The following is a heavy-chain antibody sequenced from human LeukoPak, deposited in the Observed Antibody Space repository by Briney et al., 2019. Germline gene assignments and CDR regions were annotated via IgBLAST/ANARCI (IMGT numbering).Heavy chain of an antibody. J-gene: IGHJ4*02. CDR2: ISYDGSNK. CDR3: AKDSSGYPFDY. V-gene: IGHV3-30*18. Sequence: GGSLRLSCAASGFTFSSYGMHWVRQAPGKGLEWVAVISYDGSNKYYADPVKGRFTISRDNSKNTLYLQMNSLRAEDTAVYYCAKDSSGYPFDYWGQGTLVTVSS. CDR1: GFTFSSYG. D-gene: IGHD5-12*01.